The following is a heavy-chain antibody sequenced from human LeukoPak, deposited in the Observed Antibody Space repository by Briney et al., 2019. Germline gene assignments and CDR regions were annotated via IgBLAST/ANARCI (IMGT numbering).Heavy chain of an antibody. J-gene: IGHJ4*02. CDR1: GDSITRYY. V-gene: IGHV4-59*01. CDR3: ARDRIGSSSVQLFQY. D-gene: IGHD6-6*01. CDR2: MYNSGST. Sequence: SETLSLTYTVSGDSITRYYWSWIRQSPGKGLEWIGCMYNSGSTNYNPSLKSRVTISLDTSKNQFSLKLTSVTAADTAVYYCARDRIGSSSVQLFQYWGQGSLVTVSS.